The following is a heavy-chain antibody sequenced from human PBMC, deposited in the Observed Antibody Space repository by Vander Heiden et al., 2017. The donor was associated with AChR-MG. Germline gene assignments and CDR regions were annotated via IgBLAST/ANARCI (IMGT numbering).Heavy chain of an antibody. CDR3: AKDRGGMSYYGMDV. D-gene: IGHD3-16*01. J-gene: IGHJ6*02. Sequence: QAPGKGGEWFSGIGRNSGGIGYADAVKGRFTISRDNAKNSLYLQMNSLRAEDTALYYCAKDRGGMSYYGMDVWGQGTTVTVSS. V-gene: IGHV3-9*01. CDR2: IGRNSGGI.